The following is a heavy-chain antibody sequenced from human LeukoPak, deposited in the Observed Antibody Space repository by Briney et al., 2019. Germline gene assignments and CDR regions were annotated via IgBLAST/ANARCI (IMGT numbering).Heavy chain of an antibody. CDR3: ARQSTVTKGVGYYYYYMDV. Sequence: PSETLSLTCTVSGGSLSSYYWGWIRQPAGKGLEWIGRIYTSGSTNYNPSLKSRATMSVDTSKNQFSLKLSSVTAADTAVYYCARQSTVTKGVGYYYYYMDVWGKGTTVTVSS. CDR1: GGSLSSYY. CDR2: IYTSGST. D-gene: IGHD4-17*01. V-gene: IGHV4-4*07. J-gene: IGHJ6*03.